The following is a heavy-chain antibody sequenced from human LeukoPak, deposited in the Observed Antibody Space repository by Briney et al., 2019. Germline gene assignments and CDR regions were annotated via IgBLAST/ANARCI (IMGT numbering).Heavy chain of an antibody. V-gene: IGHV4-39*01. D-gene: IGHD3-22*01. CDR2: IYYSGST. J-gene: IGHJ3*02. Sequence: PSETLSLTCTVSGGSISSSSYYWGWIRQPPGKGLEWIGSIYYSGSTYYNPSLKSRVTISVDTSKNQFSLRLSSVTAADTAVYYCARRSDYYDSSPTYAFDIWGQGTMVTVSS. CDR3: ARRSDYYDSSPTYAFDI. CDR1: GGSISSSSYY.